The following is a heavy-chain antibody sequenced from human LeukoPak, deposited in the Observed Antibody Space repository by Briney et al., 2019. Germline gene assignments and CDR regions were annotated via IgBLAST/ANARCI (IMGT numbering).Heavy chain of an antibody. J-gene: IGHJ4*02. V-gene: IGHV1-8*01. Sequence: ASVKVSCKASGYTFTSYDINWVRQATGQGLEWMGWMNPNSGNTGYAQKFQGRVTMTRNTSISTAYMELSSLRSEDTAVYYCARRWESSSTWYHDYWGQGTLVTVSS. D-gene: IGHD1-26*01. CDR3: ARRWESSSTWYHDY. CDR1: GYTFTSYD. CDR2: MNPNSGNT.